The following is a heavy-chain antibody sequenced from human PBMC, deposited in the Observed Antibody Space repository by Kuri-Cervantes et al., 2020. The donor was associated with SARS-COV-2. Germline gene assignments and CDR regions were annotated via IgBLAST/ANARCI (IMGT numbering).Heavy chain of an antibody. J-gene: IGHJ6*03. D-gene: IGHD6-13*01. Sequence: SGPTLVKPTQTLTLTCTFSGFSLSTSGMCVSWIRQPPGKALEWLARIDWDDDKYYSTSLKTRLTISKDTSKNQVVLTMTNMDPVDTATYYCARSIAAAGPYYYYYMDVWGKGTMVTVSS. V-gene: IGHV2-70*11. CDR1: GFSLSTSGMC. CDR2: IDWDDDK. CDR3: ARSIAAAGPYYYYYMDV.